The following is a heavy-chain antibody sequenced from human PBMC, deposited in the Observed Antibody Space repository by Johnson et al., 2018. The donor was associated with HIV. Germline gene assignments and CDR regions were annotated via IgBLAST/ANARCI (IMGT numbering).Heavy chain of an antibody. V-gene: IGHV3-30*14. CDR2: ISYDGSNK. CDR1: GFTVSSIY. D-gene: IGHD3-16*01. J-gene: IGHJ3*02. Sequence: QVQLVASGGGLVLPRGSLRLSCAASGFTVSSIYMSWVRQAPGKGLEWVAVISYDGSNKYYADSVKGRFTISRDNSKNTLYLQMNSLRAEDTAVYYCARGLTGEQVDIWGQGTMVTVSS. CDR3: ARGLTGEQVDI.